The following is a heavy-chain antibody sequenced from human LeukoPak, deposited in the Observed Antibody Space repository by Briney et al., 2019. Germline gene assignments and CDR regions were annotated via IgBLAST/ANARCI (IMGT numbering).Heavy chain of an antibody. J-gene: IGHJ4*02. CDR3: ARNGDYYDSSGTRYYFDY. CDR2: ISAYNGNT. D-gene: IGHD3-22*01. Sequence: EASVKVSCKASGYTFTSYGISWVRQAPGQGLKWMGWISAYNGNTNYAQKLQGRVTMTTDTSTSTAYMELRSLRSDDTAVYYCARNGDYYDSSGTRYYFDYWGQGTLVTVSS. V-gene: IGHV1-18*01. CDR1: GYTFTSYG.